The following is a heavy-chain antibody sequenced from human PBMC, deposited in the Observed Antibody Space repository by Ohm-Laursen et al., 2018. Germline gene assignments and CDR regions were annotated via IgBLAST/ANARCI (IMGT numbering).Heavy chain of an antibody. Sequence: SLRLSCSASGFTFSDYYMSWIRQAPGKGLEWVSYTSSSGSTIYYADSVKGRFTISRDNAKNSLYLQMNSLRAEDTAVYYCARVSKQWGLLLDGFDIWGQGTMVTVSS. J-gene: IGHJ3*02. CDR2: TSSSGSTI. CDR3: ARVSKQWGLLLDGFDI. D-gene: IGHD1-26*01. V-gene: IGHV3-11*01. CDR1: GFTFSDYY.